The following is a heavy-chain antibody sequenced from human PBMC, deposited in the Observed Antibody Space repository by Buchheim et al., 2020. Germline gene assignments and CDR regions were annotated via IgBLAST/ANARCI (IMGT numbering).Heavy chain of an antibody. J-gene: IGHJ4*02. CDR2: IDWDDDK. CDR1: GFSLSTSNMR. Sequence: QVTLKESGPALVKPTQTLTLTCTFSGFSLSTSNMRVNWIRQPPGKALEWLARIDWDDDKFYSTSLKTRLTISKDTSKNQVVLTMTNMDPVDTAMDYCARIYGANPFSFDYWGQGTL. CDR3: ARIYGANPFSFDY. V-gene: IGHV2-70*04. D-gene: IGHD4-23*01.